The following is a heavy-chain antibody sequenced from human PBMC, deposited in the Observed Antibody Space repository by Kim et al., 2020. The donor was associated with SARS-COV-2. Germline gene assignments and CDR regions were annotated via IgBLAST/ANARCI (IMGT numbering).Heavy chain of an antibody. CDR1: GGSVSDNTNY. CDR3: ARDPVRRDAYNFDS. D-gene: IGHD1-1*01. CDR2: LYYSGET. V-gene: IGHV4-39*07. J-gene: IGHJ4*02. Sequence: SETLSLTCTVSGGSVSDNTNYWVWIRQPPGMALEWIGTLYYSGETYYNPSLKSRVTISLDTSNNHFSLKLSPVTAADTAVYFCARDPVRRDAYNFDSWGPGTLVTVSS.